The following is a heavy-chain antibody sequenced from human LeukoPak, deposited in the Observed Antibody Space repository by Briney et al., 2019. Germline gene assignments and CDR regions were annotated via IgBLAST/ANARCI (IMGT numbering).Heavy chain of an antibody. CDR2: MNPNSGNT. CDR3: ARGLTILGVVPGY. CDR1: GYTFTSYV. J-gene: IGHJ4*02. V-gene: IGHV1-8*03. Sequence: GAPVTVSSMASGYTFTSYVINWVRQATGQGLEWMGWMNPNSGNTGYAQKFQGRVTITRKTSISTPYIELSSLRSEDTAVYFCARGLTILGVVPGYWGQGTLVTVSS. D-gene: IGHD3-3*01.